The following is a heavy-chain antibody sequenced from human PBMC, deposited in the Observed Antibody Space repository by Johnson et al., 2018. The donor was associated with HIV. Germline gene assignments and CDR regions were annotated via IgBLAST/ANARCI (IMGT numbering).Heavy chain of an antibody. CDR3: SIDPIFLGYWYHSSP. Sequence: MQLVESGGGVVQPVGSLRLSCAASGITFSSYGMHWVRQAPGKGLEWVGRIKRKADGGTTDYAAPVKGRFSISRDDSKTTVYLQMNSLKTDDTAVYFCSIDPIFLGYWYHSSPWGQGTMVTVSS. CDR1: GITFSSYG. D-gene: IGHD2-2*01. V-gene: IGHV3-15*01. J-gene: IGHJ3*01. CDR2: IKRKADGGTT.